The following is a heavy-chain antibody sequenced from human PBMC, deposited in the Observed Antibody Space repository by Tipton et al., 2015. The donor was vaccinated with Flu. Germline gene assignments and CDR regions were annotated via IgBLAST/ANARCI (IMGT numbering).Heavy chain of an antibody. CDR3: ARGAVVGKLSWFDP. V-gene: IGHV4-39*07. J-gene: IGHJ5*02. Sequence: TLSLTCTVSGGSISSSSYYWGWIRQPPGKGLEWIGSMYYSGSTYYNPSLKSRVTISVDTSQNQFSLKLSSVTAADTAVYYCARGAVVGKLSWFDPWGQVTLVTVSS. D-gene: IGHD2-15*01. CDR1: GGSISSSSYY. CDR2: MYYSGST.